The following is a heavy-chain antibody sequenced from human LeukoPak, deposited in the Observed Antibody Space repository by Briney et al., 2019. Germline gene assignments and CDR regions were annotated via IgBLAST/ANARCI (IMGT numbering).Heavy chain of an antibody. CDR2: INPNNGGT. CDR1: GYTFTVNH. V-gene: IGHV1-2*02. CDR3: ARGAGPKAFDV. J-gene: IGHJ3*01. Sequence: EASVKVSCKASGYTFTVNHLHWVRQAPGRGLEWMGWINPNNGGTSFAQNFQGRVTLTRDTSISTAYMELSTLRSDDTAVYYCARGAGPKAFDVWGQGTMVTVST.